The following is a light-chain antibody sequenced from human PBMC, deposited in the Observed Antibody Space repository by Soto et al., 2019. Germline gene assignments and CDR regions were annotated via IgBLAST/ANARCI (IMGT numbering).Light chain of an antibody. Sequence: DIQLTQSPSTLSASVGDRVTITCRASQSIETWLAWYQQKPGKAPKLLIFKASNLESGVPSRFSGSGSETEFTLTISSLQPDDFATYYCHQYSRWQGTFGQGIKVEIK. CDR1: QSIETW. CDR2: KAS. V-gene: IGKV1-5*03. J-gene: IGKJ1*01. CDR3: HQYSRWQGT.